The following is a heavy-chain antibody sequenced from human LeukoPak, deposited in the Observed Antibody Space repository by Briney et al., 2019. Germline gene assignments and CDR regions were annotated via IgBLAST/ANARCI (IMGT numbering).Heavy chain of an antibody. J-gene: IGHJ4*02. V-gene: IGHV4-4*02. CDR2: IYHTGSV. CDR3: ARRDDFLSAYNY. CDR1: GGSIINSNW. D-gene: IGHD3-3*01. Sequence: SETLSLTCAVSGGSIINSNWWSWVRQSPGKGLEWIGEIYHTGSVNYNLSLESRVTISRDRSKNQFSLMLRSVTAADTAVYYCARRDDFLSAYNYWGQGILVTVSS.